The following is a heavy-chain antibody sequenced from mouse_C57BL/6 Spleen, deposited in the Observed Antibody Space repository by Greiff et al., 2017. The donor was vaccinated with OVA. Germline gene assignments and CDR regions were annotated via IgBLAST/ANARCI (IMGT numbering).Heavy chain of an antibody. J-gene: IGHJ3*01. D-gene: IGHD2-2*01. Sequence: VQLQQSDAELVKPGASVKISCKVSGYTFTDHTIHWLKQRPEQGLEWIGYIYPRDGSTKYNEKFKGKATLTADKSSSTAYMQLNSLTSEDSAVYFCAREDGYDEGPFAYWGQGTLVTVSA. CDR2: IYPRDGST. CDR1: GYTFTDHT. CDR3: AREDGYDEGPFAY. V-gene: IGHV1-78*01.